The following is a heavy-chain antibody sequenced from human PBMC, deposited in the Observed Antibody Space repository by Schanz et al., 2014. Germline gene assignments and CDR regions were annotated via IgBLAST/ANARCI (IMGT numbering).Heavy chain of an antibody. CDR3: VRERTNYGGNSYFFDH. V-gene: IGHV3-7*01. CDR2: IKRDGSEK. J-gene: IGHJ4*02. Sequence: EVQLLESGGGLVQPGGSLRLSCTASGFTFSDYWMSWVRQAPGKGPEWVANIKRDGSEKNYLDSVKGRFTISRDNAKNSVYLQMNGLRVEDAAVYYCVRERTNYGGNSYFFDHGGQGTLXTVSS. CDR1: GFTFSDYW. D-gene: IGHD2-21*02.